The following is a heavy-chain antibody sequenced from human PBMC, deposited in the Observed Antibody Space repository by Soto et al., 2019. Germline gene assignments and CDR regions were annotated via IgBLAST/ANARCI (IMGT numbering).Heavy chain of an antibody. CDR1: GFTFSAYW. CDR3: AGGPRVSSTGTGAH. CDR2: ISDDGSTA. V-gene: IGHV3-74*01. D-gene: IGHD1-1*01. J-gene: IGHJ4*02. Sequence: GGSLRLSCPVSGFTFSAYWMHWVRQVPGKGLTWVSRISDDGSTATYADSVKGRFVISRDNAKNSLYLEMNTLRADDSGLYYCAGGPRVSSTGTGAHWGRGTLVTVSS.